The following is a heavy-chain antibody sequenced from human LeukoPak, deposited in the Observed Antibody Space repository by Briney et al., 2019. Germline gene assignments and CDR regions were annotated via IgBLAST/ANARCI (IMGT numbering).Heavy chain of an antibody. D-gene: IGHD4-17*01. J-gene: IGHJ4*02. V-gene: IGHV1-8*01. CDR1: GYTFTSYD. Sequence: RRASVRVSCKASGYTFTSYDINWVRQAPGQGLEWMGWMNPNSGKTVYAQKFQGRVTMTRNTSISTAYMELNSLRSEDTAVYHCARALYGAPDYWGQGTLVTVSS. CDR3: ARALYGAPDY. CDR2: MNPNSGKT.